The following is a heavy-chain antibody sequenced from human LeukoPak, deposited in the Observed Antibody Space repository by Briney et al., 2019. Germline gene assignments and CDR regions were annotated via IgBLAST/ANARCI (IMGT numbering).Heavy chain of an antibody. CDR2: IKEDGSEK. J-gene: IGHJ4*02. D-gene: IGHD6-13*01. Sequence: PGGSLRLSCAASGFTFSSYWMSWVRQAPGKGLEWVANIKEDGSEKYYVDSVKGRFTISRDNAKNSLYLQMNSLRAEDTAVYYCARTFGIAAAGRIDYWGQGTLVTVSS. CDR3: ARTFGIAAAGRIDY. V-gene: IGHV3-7*01. CDR1: GFTFSSYW.